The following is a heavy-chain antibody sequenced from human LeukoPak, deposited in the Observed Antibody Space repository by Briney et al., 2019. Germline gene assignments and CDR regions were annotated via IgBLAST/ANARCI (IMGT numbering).Heavy chain of an antibody. CDR3: ARAKWLTAFDI. Sequence: PSETLSLTCTVSGGSISSYYWSWIRQPPGKGLEWIGYIYYSGSTNYNPSLKSRVTISVDTSKNQFSLKLSSVTAADTAVYYCARAKWLTAFDIWGQGTMVTVSS. J-gene: IGHJ3*02. CDR1: GGSISSYY. V-gene: IGHV4-59*01. CDR2: IYYSGST. D-gene: IGHD3-22*01.